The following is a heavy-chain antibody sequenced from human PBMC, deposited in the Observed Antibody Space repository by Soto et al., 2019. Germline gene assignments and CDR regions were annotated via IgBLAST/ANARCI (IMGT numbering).Heavy chain of an antibody. J-gene: IGHJ3*02. D-gene: IGHD6-13*01. Sequence: PGGSLRLSCAASGFSFSSYWMSWVRQAPGKGLEWVANIKQDGSEKYYVDSVKGRFTISRDNAKNSLYLQMNSLRAEDTAVYYCASETPFGSRSWHGAFDIWGQATMVTVS. CDR2: IKQDGSEK. CDR3: ASETPFGSRSWHGAFDI. V-gene: IGHV3-7*03. CDR1: GFSFSSYW.